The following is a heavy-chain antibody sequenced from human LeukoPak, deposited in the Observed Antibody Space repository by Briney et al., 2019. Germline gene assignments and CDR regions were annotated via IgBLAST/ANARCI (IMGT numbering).Heavy chain of an antibody. CDR2: ISGSGDST. J-gene: IGHJ3*02. Sequence: PGGSLRLSCAASGFTFSNYAISWVRQAPGKGLEWVSAISGSGDSTFYADSVKGRFTISRDYSKNTLYLQMNSLRAEDTAVYYCARGVTTVTTPDAFDIWGQGTMVTVSS. V-gene: IGHV3-23*01. D-gene: IGHD4-17*01. CDR1: GFTFSNYA. CDR3: ARGVTTVTTPDAFDI.